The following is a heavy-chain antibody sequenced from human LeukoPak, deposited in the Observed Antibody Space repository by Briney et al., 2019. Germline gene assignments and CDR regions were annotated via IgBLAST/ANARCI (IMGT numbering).Heavy chain of an antibody. Sequence: ASVKASCKASGYTFTSYYIHWVRQAPGQGLEWMGWINPDSGGTNYAQKFQGRVTMTRDTSISTVYMDLSMLRSDDTAMYYCAREARAGNWFDPWGQGTLVIVSS. CDR1: GYTFTSYY. CDR2: INPDSGGT. CDR3: AREARAGNWFDP. V-gene: IGHV1-2*02. J-gene: IGHJ5*02.